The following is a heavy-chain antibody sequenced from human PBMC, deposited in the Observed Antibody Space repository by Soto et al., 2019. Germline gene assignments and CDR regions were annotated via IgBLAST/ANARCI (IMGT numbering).Heavy chain of an antibody. CDR3: SRVRVRLQIGANYFYVMDV. CDR1: GGTFSSSA. V-gene: IGHV1-69*12. CDR2: IIPIFRTP. Sequence: QVQLVQSGAEVKKPGSSVKVSCKASGGTFSSSAFSWVRQAPGQGLEWVGGIIPIFRTPDYAQKFQGRVSIAAGAPTSTIDTVVSSLRLEAPGVYYCSRVRVRLQIGANYFYVMDVWGQGATASVSS. J-gene: IGHJ6*02. D-gene: IGHD2-15*01.